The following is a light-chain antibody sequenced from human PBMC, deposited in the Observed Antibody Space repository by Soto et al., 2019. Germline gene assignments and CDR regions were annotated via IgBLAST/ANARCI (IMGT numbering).Light chain of an antibody. CDR3: ASWDDRLGGVI. CDR2: SNN. V-gene: IGLV1-47*02. CDR1: SSNIGGTNY. J-gene: IGLJ2*01. Sequence: SVVTAPPWASVTPGQKVFISCSISSSNIGGTNYAYWYQQLPGAAPKLLMHSNNLRPSGVPERISGSKFGTAASLAISGLRSEDEAVYFCASWDDRLGGVIFGGGTKVTVL.